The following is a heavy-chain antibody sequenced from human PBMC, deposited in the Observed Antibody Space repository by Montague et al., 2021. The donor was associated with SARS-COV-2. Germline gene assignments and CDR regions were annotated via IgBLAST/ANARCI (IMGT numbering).Heavy chain of an antibody. CDR3: ASPTYYYGSSGSDAFDI. J-gene: IGHJ3*02. CDR1: GGSISSSSYY. V-gene: IGHV4-39*01. Sequence: SETLSLTCTVSGGSISSSSYYWGWIRQPPGKGLEWIGSIYHSGSTYYNPSLKSRVTISVDASKNQFSLKLSSVTAADTAVYYCASPTYYYGSSGSDAFDIWGQGTMVTVSS. CDR2: IYHSGST. D-gene: IGHD3-22*01.